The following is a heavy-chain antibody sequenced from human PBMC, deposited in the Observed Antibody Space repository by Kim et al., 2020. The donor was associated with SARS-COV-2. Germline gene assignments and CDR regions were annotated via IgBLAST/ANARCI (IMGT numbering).Heavy chain of an antibody. CDR2: INPNSGGT. Sequence: ASVKVSCKASGYTFTGYYMHWVRQAPGQGLEWMGWINPNSGGTNYAQKFQGRVTMTRDTSISTAYMELSRLRSDDTAVYYCARDYYGSGSYWGFDYWGQGTLVTVSS. CDR1: GYTFTGYY. J-gene: IGHJ4*02. V-gene: IGHV1-2*02. CDR3: ARDYYGSGSYWGFDY. D-gene: IGHD3-10*01.